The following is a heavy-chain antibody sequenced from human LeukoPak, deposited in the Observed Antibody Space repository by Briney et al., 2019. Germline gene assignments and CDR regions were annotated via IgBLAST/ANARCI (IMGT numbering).Heavy chain of an antibody. CDR2: LNAGNGNT. V-gene: IGHV1-3*01. Sequence: GASVKVSCKDSGYTFTSYAMHWVRQAPGQRLEWMGWLNAGNGNTKYSQKFQGRVTITRDTSASTAYMELSSLRSEDTAVYYCARLITNYYDSSGPNWFDPWGQGTLVTVSS. CDR3: ARLITNYYDSSGPNWFDP. J-gene: IGHJ5*02. D-gene: IGHD3-22*01. CDR1: GYTFTSYA.